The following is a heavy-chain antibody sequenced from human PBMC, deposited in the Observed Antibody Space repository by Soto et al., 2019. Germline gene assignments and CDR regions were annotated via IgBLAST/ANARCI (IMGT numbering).Heavy chain of an antibody. CDR1: GYTFTSYD. D-gene: IGHD6-6*01. CDR3: ATAIAARPYYYGMDV. CDR2: MNPNSGNT. Sequence: GASVKVSCKASGYTFTSYDINWVRQATGQGLEWMGWMNPNSGNTGYAQKFQGRVTMTEDTSTDTAYMELSSLRSEDTAVYYCATAIAARPYYYGMDVWGQGTTVTVSS. J-gene: IGHJ6*02. V-gene: IGHV1-8*01.